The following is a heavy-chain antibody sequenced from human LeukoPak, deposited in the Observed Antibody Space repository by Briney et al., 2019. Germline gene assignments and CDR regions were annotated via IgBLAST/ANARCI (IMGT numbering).Heavy chain of an antibody. CDR3: ARVRRELLDYSFDY. V-gene: IGHV1-2*02. J-gene: IGHJ4*02. D-gene: IGHD1-7*01. CDR1: GYTFTVYY. Sequence: ASVKVSCKASGYTFTVYYMHWVRQAPGQGLEWMGWINPNSGGTNYAQKFQGRVTMTTDTSTNTAYMELRSLRSDDTAVYYCARVRRELLDYSFDYWGQGTLVTVSS. CDR2: INPNSGGT.